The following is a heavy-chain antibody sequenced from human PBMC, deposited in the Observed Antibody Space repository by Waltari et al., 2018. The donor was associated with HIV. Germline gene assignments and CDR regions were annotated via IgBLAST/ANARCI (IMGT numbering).Heavy chain of an antibody. Sequence: QVQLVQSGAEVKKPGSSVKVSCKASGGTFSSYAISWVRQAPGQGLEWMGGIIPIFGTANYAQKFQGRVTITADESTSTAYMELSSLRSEDTAVYYCARASQLGGDSSGYYYAFDIWGQGTMVTVSS. V-gene: IGHV1-69*01. J-gene: IGHJ3*02. D-gene: IGHD3-22*01. CDR1: GGTFSSYA. CDR2: IIPIFGTA. CDR3: ARASQLGGDSSGYYYAFDI.